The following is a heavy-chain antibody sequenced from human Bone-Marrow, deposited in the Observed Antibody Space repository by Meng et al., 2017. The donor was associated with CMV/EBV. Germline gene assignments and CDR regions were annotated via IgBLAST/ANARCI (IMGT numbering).Heavy chain of an antibody. CDR1: GFTFSNAW. J-gene: IGHJ4*02. CDR2: IKSKTDGGTT. D-gene: IGHD3-10*01. CDR3: VSGAFGY. Sequence: LSLTCAASGFTFSNAWMSWVRQAPGKGLEWVGRIKSKTDGGTTDYAAPVKGRFTISRDDSKNTLYLQRNSLKTEDTAVYYCVSGAFGYWGQGTLVTVSS. V-gene: IGHV3-15*01.